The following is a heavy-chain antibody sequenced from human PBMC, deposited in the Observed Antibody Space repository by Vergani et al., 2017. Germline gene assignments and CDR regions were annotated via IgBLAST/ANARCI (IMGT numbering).Heavy chain of an antibody. CDR1: GFTFSDYY. J-gene: IGHJ4*02. CDR3: ARDEVGATTFDY. Sequence: QVQLVESGGGLVKPGGSLRLSCAASGFTFSDYYMSWIRPAPGKGLEWVSYISSSSSYTNYADSVKCRFTISRDNAKNSLYLQMNSLRAEDTAVYYCARDEVGATTFDYWGQGTLVTVSS. V-gene: IGHV3-11*05. D-gene: IGHD1-26*01. CDR2: ISSSSSYT.